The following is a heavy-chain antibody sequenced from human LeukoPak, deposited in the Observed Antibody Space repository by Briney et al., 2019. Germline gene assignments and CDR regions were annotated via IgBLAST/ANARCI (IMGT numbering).Heavy chain of an antibody. Sequence: SVKVSRKASGGTFSSYAISWVRQAPGQGLEWMGGIIPIFGTANYAQKFQGRVTITTDESTSTAYMELSSLRSEDTAVYYCATWDPPGIAAAGTESGFDYWGQGTLVTVSS. J-gene: IGHJ4*02. V-gene: IGHV1-69*05. CDR3: ATWDPPGIAAAGTESGFDY. D-gene: IGHD6-13*01. CDR2: IIPIFGTA. CDR1: GGTFSSYA.